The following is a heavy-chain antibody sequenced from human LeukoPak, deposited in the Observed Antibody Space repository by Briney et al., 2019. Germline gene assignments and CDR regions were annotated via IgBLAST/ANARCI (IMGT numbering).Heavy chain of an antibody. D-gene: IGHD3-16*02. J-gene: IGHJ4*02. CDR2: FDPEDGET. Sequence: ASVKVSCKVSGYTLTELSMHWVRQAPGKGLEWMGGFDPEDGETIYAQKFQGRVTMTEDTSTDTAYMELSSLRSEDTAVYYCATGGSYVWGSYRHHTPSNYFDYWGQGTLVTVSS. CDR3: ATGGSYVWGSYRHHTPSNYFDY. V-gene: IGHV1-24*01. CDR1: GYTLTELS.